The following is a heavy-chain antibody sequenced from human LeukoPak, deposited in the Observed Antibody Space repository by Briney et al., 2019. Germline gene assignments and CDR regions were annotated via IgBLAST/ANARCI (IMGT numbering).Heavy chain of an antibody. Sequence: GGSLRLSCAASGFTFSSYSMNWVRQAPGKGLEWVSSISSSSSYIYYADSVKGRFTISRDNAKNSLYLQMNSLRAEDTAVYYCASRSGSYRLFDYWGQGTLVTVSS. J-gene: IGHJ4*02. CDR1: GFTFSSYS. D-gene: IGHD1-26*01. V-gene: IGHV3-21*01. CDR2: ISSSSSYI. CDR3: ASRSGSYRLFDY.